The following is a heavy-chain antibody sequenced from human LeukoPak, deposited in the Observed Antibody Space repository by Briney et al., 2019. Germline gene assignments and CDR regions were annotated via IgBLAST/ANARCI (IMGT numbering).Heavy chain of an antibody. CDR2: ISRSASNI. CDR3: ARDPEGFGATCFDY. Sequence: GGSLRLSCVASGFSFSSYNMNWVRQAPGKGLEWVSSISRSASNIYYADSVKGRCTISRDNAKNSFYLQMNSLRAEDTAVFYCARDPEGFGATCFDYWGQGTLVTVSS. D-gene: IGHD3-16*01. V-gene: IGHV3-21*01. CDR1: GFSFSSYN. J-gene: IGHJ4*02.